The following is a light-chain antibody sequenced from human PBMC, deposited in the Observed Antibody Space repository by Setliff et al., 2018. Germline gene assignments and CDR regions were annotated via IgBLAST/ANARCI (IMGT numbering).Light chain of an antibody. CDR2: EVS. Sequence: QSALTQPRSVSGSPGQSVTISCTGTSSDVGRDNFVSWYQQHPGKAPKLIIYEVSKWPSGVPDRFSGSKSGNTASLTVSGLQAEDEADYYCSSYAGSNNYVFGTGTRSPS. J-gene: IGLJ1*01. CDR1: SSDVGRDNF. CDR3: SSYAGSNNYV. V-gene: IGLV2-8*01.